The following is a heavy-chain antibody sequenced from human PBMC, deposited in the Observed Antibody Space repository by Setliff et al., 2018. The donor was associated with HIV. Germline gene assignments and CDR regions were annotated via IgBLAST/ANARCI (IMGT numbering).Heavy chain of an antibody. D-gene: IGHD2-15*01. CDR3: ARGPGEGGD. V-gene: IGHV1-69*10. CDR1: GYTFTTYG. J-gene: IGHJ4*02. CDR2: LPPVVRIP. Sequence: SVKVSCKPSGYTFTTYGLSWVRQAPGQGLEWMGGLPPVVRIPNYAQKFQGRVTITADDSASTAYMHLSSLTYEDTAIYYCARGPGEGGDWGQGTLVTVSS.